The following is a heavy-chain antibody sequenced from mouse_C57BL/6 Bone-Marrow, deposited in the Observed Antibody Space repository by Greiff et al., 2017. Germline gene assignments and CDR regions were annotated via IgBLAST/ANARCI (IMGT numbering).Heavy chain of an antibody. D-gene: IGHD2-1*01. V-gene: IGHV2-2*01. Sequence: QVQLKESGPGLVQPSQSLSITCTVSGFSLTSYGVHWVRQSPGKGLEWLGVIWRGGSTDYNAAFISRLSISKDNSKSQVFFKMNSLQADDTSIYYCARSLHAMDYWGQGTSVTVSS. CDR1: GFSLTSYG. CDR3: ARSLHAMDY. CDR2: IWRGGST. J-gene: IGHJ4*01.